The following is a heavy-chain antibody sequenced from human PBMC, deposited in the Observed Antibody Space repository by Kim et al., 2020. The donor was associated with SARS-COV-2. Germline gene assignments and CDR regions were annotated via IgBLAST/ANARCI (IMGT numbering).Heavy chain of an antibody. J-gene: IGHJ4*02. Sequence: SYGDSVKGRFTISRDNAKNTLYLQMNSLRAEDTAVYYCARVSGHSSSPDYWGQGTLVTVSS. V-gene: IGHV3-74*01. CDR3: ARVSGHSSSPDY. D-gene: IGHD6-13*01.